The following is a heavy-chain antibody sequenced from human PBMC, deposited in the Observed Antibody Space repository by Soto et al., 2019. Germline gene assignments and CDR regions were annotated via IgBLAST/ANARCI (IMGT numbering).Heavy chain of an antibody. Sequence: ASVKVSCKASGYTFTSYDINWVRQATGQGLEWMGWMNPNSGNTGYAQKFQGRVTMTRNTSISTAYMELSSLRSEDTAVYYCAAGITIFDYYFDYWGQGTLVTVSS. D-gene: IGHD3-3*01. CDR2: MNPNSGNT. CDR1: GYTFTSYD. CDR3: AAGITIFDYYFDY. J-gene: IGHJ4*02. V-gene: IGHV1-8*01.